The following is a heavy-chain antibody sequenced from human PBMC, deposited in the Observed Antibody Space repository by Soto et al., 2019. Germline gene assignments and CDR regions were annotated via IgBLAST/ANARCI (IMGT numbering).Heavy chain of an antibody. CDR3: AKDERVDGSSNTRDFDY. CDR1: GFTFSSYA. Sequence: EVQLLESGGGLVQPGGSLRLSCAASGFTFSSYAMSWVRQAPGKGLEWVSAISGSGGSTYYADSVKGRFTISRDNSKNTLYLQMNSLRAEDTAVYYCAKDERVDGSSNTRDFDYWGQGTLVTVSS. CDR2: ISGSGGST. D-gene: IGHD6-6*01. J-gene: IGHJ4*02. V-gene: IGHV3-23*01.